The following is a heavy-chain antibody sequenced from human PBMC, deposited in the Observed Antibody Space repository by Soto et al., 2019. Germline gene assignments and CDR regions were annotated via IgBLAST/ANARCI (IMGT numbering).Heavy chain of an antibody. Sequence: LETHPLTSAVSGATSIRTNYYWGWIRKPPGKGLEWIGSIYYSGSTYYNPSLKSRVTMSIDTSKNQVSLQLTSVTAADTALYYCASPTGRYEHRFYYWGLGTLVTVSS. V-gene: IGHV4-39*01. CDR1: GATSIRTNYY. J-gene: IGHJ4*02. D-gene: IGHD3-16*02. CDR2: IYYSGST. CDR3: ASPTGRYEHRFYY.